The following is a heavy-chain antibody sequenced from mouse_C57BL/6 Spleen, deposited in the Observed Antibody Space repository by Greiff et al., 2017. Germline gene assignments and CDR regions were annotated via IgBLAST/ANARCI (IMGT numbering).Heavy chain of an antibody. CDR2: IDPSDSYT. Sequence: QVQLQQPGAELVMPGASVKLSCKASGYTFTSYWMHWVKQRPGQGLEWIGEIDPSDSYTNYNQKFKGKSTLTVDKSSSTAYMQLSSLTSEDSAVYYCARYDYGSLCFDYWGQGTTLTVSS. J-gene: IGHJ2*01. CDR3: ARYDYGSLCFDY. V-gene: IGHV1-69*01. D-gene: IGHD1-1*01. CDR1: GYTFTSYW.